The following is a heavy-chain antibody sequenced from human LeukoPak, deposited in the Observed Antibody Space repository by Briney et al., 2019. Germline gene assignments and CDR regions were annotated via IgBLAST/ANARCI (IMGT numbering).Heavy chain of an antibody. J-gene: IGHJ4*02. D-gene: IGHD1-26*01. CDR2: IYYSGST. Sequence: SETLSLTCTVSGGSVSSGSYYWSWIRQPPGKGLEWIGYIYYSGSTNYNPSLKSRVTISVDTSKNQFSLKLSSVTAADTAVYYCARAMGASTSDYWGQGTLVTVSS. CDR3: ARAMGASTSDY. CDR1: GGSVSSGSYY. V-gene: IGHV4-61*01.